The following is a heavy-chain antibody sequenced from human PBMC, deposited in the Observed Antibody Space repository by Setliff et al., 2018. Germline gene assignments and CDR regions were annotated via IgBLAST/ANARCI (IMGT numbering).Heavy chain of an antibody. Sequence: GESLKISCKGSGYSFTSYWIGWVRQMPGKGLEWMGIIYPGDSDTSYSPSFQGRVTISVDKSISTAYVQWSSLKASDTAMYYCARDSNYEGAYDYWGQGTPVTVSS. J-gene: IGHJ4*02. D-gene: IGHD4-4*01. V-gene: IGHV5-51*01. CDR3: ARDSNYEGAYDY. CDR1: GYSFTSYW. CDR2: IYPGDSDT.